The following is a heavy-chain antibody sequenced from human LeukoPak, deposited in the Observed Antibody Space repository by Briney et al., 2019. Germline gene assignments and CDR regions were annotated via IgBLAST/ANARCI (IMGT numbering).Heavy chain of an antibody. CDR1: GFTFSDYS. J-gene: IGHJ6*03. Sequence: GGSLRLSCAASGFTFSDYSMNWVRQAPGKGLEWVSYISGGSSTMYYADSVKGRFTISRDNAKNSLYLQMNSLRAEDTAVYYCARDRGQTGYYWSYYYYMDVWGIGTTVTVSS. CDR3: ARDRGQTGYYWSYYYYMDV. D-gene: IGHD3-9*01. V-gene: IGHV3-48*01. CDR2: ISGGSSTM.